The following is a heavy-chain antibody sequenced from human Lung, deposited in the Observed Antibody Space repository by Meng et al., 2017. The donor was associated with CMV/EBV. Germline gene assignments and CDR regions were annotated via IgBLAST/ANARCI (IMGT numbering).Heavy chain of an antibody. V-gene: IGHV4-59*01. CDR3: ARAKHFDVWSGLLDH. D-gene: IGHD3-3*01. CDR2: VSYSGSA. J-gene: IGHJ4*02. CDR1: GASIGRFY. Sequence: SETLSLTCTVSGASIGRFYWTWVWQSPGKGLEWIGYVSYSGSANYNLSFESRVFMSVDSSTNHFSLYLTSVTAADTAMYFCARAKHFDVWSGLLDHWGQGALVTVSS.